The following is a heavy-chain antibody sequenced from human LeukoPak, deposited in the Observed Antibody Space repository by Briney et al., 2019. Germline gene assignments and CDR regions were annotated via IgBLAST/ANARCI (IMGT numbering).Heavy chain of an antibody. V-gene: IGHV3-7*01. Sequence: GGSLRLSCAASGFTFSSYWMTWVRQAPGKGLEWVANIKQDGSEKYFVDSVKGRFTISRDNAKNSLYLQMNSLRAEDTAVYYCARDRPWYDILTGYYTGYYYMDVWGKGTTVTVSS. CDR3: ARDRPWYDILTGYYTGYYYMDV. J-gene: IGHJ6*03. CDR1: GFTFSSYW. CDR2: IKQDGSEK. D-gene: IGHD3-9*01.